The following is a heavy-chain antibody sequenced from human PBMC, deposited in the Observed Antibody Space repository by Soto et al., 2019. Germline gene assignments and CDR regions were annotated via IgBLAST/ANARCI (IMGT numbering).Heavy chain of an antibody. CDR3: ATESGSTYGYFDH. CDR2: ISNSGST. CDR1: RGSVTSDGDY. D-gene: IGHD5-18*01. Sequence: RSLTVAVSRGSVTSDGDYCTWIRQSPGKGLEWIGYISNSGSTGYNPSLKTRLSMSVDRSKNQFTLRLTSVTAADTAVYFCATESGSTYGYFDHWGQGTLVTVSS. V-gene: IGHV4-30-4*01. J-gene: IGHJ4*02.